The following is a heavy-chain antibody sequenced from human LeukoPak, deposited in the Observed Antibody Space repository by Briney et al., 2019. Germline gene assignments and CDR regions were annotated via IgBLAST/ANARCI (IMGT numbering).Heavy chain of an antibody. CDR2: ISGSGGST. CDR1: GFTFSSYA. J-gene: IGHJ6*02. CDR3: AKDSSKLYYSYGMDV. V-gene: IGHV3-23*01. Sequence: GGSLRLSCAASGFTFSSYAMSWVRQAPGKGLEWVSAISGSGGSTYYAASVKGRFTISRDNSKNTLYLQMNSLRADDTAVYYCAKDSSKLYYSYGMDVWGQGTTVTVSS.